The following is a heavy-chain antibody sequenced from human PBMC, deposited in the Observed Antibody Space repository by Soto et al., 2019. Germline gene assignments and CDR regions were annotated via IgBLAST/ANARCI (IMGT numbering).Heavy chain of an antibody. Sequence: QVHLVQSGAAVKGPGASVTVSCEASGYTFTNHDLIWVRQAPGQGLEYMGWVNCNSSNRDYAPGFQGRVSMIKNSSVNTAYLELHSLRREDTGVYYWSRGRALLTRTIQRPDLWGPGTPITFS. CDR3: SRGRALLTRTIQRPDL. V-gene: IGHV1-8*01. CDR1: GYTFTNHD. J-gene: IGHJ5*02. D-gene: IGHD5-18*01. CDR2: VNCNSSNR.